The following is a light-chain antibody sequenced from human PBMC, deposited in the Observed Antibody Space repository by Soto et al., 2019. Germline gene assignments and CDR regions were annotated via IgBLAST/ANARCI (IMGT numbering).Light chain of an antibody. CDR2: GAS. CDR1: QSVSSSY. Sequence: DTVLTQSPGTLSLSPGERATLSCRARQSVSSSYLAWYQQKPGQAPRLLIYGASSRATGIPDRFSGSGSGTDFTLTISRLEPEDFAVYYCQQYGSSPRTFGQGTKVEIK. V-gene: IGKV3-20*01. J-gene: IGKJ1*01. CDR3: QQYGSSPRT.